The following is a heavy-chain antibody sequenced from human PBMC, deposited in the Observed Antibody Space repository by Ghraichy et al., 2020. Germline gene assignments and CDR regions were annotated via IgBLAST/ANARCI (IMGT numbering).Heavy chain of an antibody. V-gene: IGHV1-69*08. D-gene: IGHD1-26*01. J-gene: IGHJ2*01. Sequence: SVKVSCKASGGTFSSYTISWVRQAPGQGLEWMGRVIPILGATVYAQTFRGRVTMTADTSMTTAYMELSSLRSDDTAVYYCARDRRSGAGTIFELWGRGTLVTVSS. CDR1: GGTFSSYT. CDR2: VIPILGAT. CDR3: ARDRRSGAGTIFEL.